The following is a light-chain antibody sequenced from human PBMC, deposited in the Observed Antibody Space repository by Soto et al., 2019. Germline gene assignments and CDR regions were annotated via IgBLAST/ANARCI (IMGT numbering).Light chain of an antibody. Sequence: IQLTQSPSSLSASVGDRVTIVCRASESISDHLNWYQLKSGEAPKVLIYSASTLRGGVPSRFSGTGSGTEFTLTISSLQPEDVATHYCQQTFSHPLAFGGGTTVEIK. CDR2: SAS. CDR1: ESISDH. CDR3: QQTFSHPLA. J-gene: IGKJ4*01. V-gene: IGKV1-39*01.